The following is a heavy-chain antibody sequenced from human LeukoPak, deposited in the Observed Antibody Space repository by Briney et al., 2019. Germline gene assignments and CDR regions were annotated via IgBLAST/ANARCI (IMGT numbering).Heavy chain of an antibody. D-gene: IGHD4-23*01. Sequence: NPSETLSLTCTVSGGSISSYYWSGIRQPPGKGLEWIGHIFYSGSTNYNPSLKSRVTISVDTSKNQFSLRLSSVTAGDTAIYFCARHWYGGSHLFDYWGQGTLVTVSS. CDR3: ARHWYGGSHLFDY. J-gene: IGHJ4*02. CDR2: IFYSGST. V-gene: IGHV4-59*08. CDR1: GGSISSYY.